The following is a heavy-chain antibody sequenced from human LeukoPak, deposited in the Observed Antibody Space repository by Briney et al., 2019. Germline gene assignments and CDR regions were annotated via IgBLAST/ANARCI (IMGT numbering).Heavy chain of an antibody. D-gene: IGHD4-23*01. CDR3: ARTQTLDY. J-gene: IGHJ4*02. CDR1: GYTFTGFY. Sequence: ASVKVSFKASGYTFTGFYMHWVRQAPGQGLEWMGWINPNSGVTNYAQKFQGRVTMTTDTSITTAYMELSGLRSDDTAVYYCARTQTLDYWGQGTLVTVSS. CDR2: INPNSGVT. V-gene: IGHV1-2*02.